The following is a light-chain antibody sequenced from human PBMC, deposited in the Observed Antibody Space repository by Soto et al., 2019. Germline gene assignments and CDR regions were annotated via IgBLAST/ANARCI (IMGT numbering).Light chain of an antibody. V-gene: IGKV3-20*01. J-gene: IGKJ1*01. CDR1: QSVNSNY. CDR2: GAS. Sequence: EIVLTQSPGTLSLSPGDRATLSCRASQSVNSNYLAWYQRKPGQAPRLLIYGASNRATDIPYRFSASGSGTDFTLTITRLEAEDFAVYYCQQYYSTPTSFGQGTKVEVK. CDR3: QQYYSTPTS.